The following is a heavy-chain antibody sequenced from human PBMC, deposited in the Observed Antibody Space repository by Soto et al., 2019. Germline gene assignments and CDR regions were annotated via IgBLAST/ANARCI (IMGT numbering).Heavy chain of an antibody. D-gene: IGHD6-19*01. J-gene: IGHJ4*02. CDR3: ATGGRQWLVTSDFNY. V-gene: IGHV3-30*03. Sequence: VQLVESGGGVVQPGWSLRLSCAASGFTFSDYAMHWVRQAPGKGREWVAVVSHDGRNTHYADSVKGRFTISRESSKNTVSLEMTSLRAEDTAVYYCATGGRQWLVTSDFNYWGQGALVTVSS. CDR2: VSHDGRNT. CDR1: GFTFSDYA.